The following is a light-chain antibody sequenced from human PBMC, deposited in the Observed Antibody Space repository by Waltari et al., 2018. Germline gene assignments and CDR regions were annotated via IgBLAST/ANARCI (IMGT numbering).Light chain of an antibody. CDR3: HVWHPHVDPGV. CDR1: NTGTYS. V-gene: IGLV3-21*04. Sequence: SYVVTQPPSVSVAPAETATITCGGDNTGTYSWHWYQQKEGQAPVLVIFYDRDRPSGIPDRFSGSNSGNTATLTSSRVEAGDEARYYCHVWHPHVDPGVFGTGTEVTVL. J-gene: IGLJ1*01. CDR2: YDR.